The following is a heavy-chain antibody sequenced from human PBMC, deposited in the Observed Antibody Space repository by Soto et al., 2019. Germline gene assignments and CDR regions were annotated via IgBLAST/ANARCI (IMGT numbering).Heavy chain of an antibody. J-gene: IGHJ6*02. CDR2: ISYDGSNK. D-gene: IGHD2-2*01. Sequence: GGSLRLSCAASGFTFSSYGMHWVRQAPGKGLEWVAVISYDGSNKYYADSVKGRFTISRDNSKNTLYLQMNSLRAEDTAVYYCAKSGCSSTSCHPYYYGMDVWGQGTTVTVSS. CDR3: AKSGCSSTSCHPYYYGMDV. CDR1: GFTFSSYG. V-gene: IGHV3-30*18.